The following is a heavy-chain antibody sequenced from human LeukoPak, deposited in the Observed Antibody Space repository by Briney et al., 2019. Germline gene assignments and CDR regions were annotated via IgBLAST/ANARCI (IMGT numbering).Heavy chain of an antibody. Sequence: SETLSLTCTVSGGYISSYYWSWIRQPPGKGLEWIGYIYYSGSTNYNPSLKSRVTISVDTSKNQFSLKLSSVTAADTAVYYCAVSIAAAGTPLQHWGQGTLVTVSS. CDR3: AVSIAAAGTPLQH. D-gene: IGHD6-13*01. V-gene: IGHV4-59*01. CDR2: IYYSGST. J-gene: IGHJ1*01. CDR1: GGYISSYY.